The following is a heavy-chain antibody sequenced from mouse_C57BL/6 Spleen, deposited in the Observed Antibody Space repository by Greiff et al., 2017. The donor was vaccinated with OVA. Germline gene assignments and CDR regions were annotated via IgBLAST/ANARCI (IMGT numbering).Heavy chain of an antibody. J-gene: IGHJ2*01. D-gene: IGHD2-10*02. CDR3: ARSGYGNYLDY. CDR2: IYPGDGDT. V-gene: IGHV1-80*01. Sequence: QVQLQQSGAELVKPGASVKISCKASGYAFSSYWMNWVKQRPGKGLEWIGQIYPGDGDTNYNGKFKGKATLTADKSSSTAYMQLSSLTSEDSAVYFCARSGYGNYLDYWGQGTTLTVSS. CDR1: GYAFSSYW.